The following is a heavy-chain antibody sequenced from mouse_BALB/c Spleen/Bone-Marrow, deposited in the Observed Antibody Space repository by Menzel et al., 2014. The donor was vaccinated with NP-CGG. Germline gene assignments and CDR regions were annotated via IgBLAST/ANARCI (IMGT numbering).Heavy chain of an antibody. Sequence: VQLQQSGPELVRPGVSVKISCKGSGYTFTDYAMHWVKRSHAKSLEWIGLISTFSGNTNYNQKFKGKATMTVDKSSSTAYMELARLTSEDSAIYYCARGDYRYDETMDYGGQGTSVTVSS. V-gene: IGHV1S137*01. CDR2: ISTFSGNT. D-gene: IGHD2-14*01. CDR3: ARGDYRYDETMDY. CDR1: GYTFTDYA. J-gene: IGHJ4*01.